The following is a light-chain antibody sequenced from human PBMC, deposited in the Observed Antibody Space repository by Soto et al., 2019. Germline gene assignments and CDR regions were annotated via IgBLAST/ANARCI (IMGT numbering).Light chain of an antibody. CDR3: QQYNDYSWT. Sequence: DIQLTRSPSFLSASVGDRVTITCRASQRISAWLAWYQQKPGKAPRLLIYKASTLEIGVPSRFSGSGSGTEFTLTISSLQPDDVATYYCQQYNDYSWTVGQGTKVDSK. J-gene: IGKJ1*01. CDR2: KAS. V-gene: IGKV1-5*03. CDR1: QRISAW.